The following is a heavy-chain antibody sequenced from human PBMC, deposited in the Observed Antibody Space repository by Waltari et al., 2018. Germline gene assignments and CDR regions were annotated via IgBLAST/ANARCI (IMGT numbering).Heavy chain of an antibody. Sequence: QVQLQESGPGLVKPSETLSLTCAVSGYSISSGYYWGWIRQPPGRGLVWFVSIYHSGSTYYNLSLKRRVTISVDTSKNQFSLKLSSVTAADTAVYYCARVGRYSSSSFDYWGQGTLVTVSS. CDR1: GYSISSGYY. CDR3: ARVGRYSSSSFDY. CDR2: IYHSGST. J-gene: IGHJ4*02. V-gene: IGHV4-38-2*01. D-gene: IGHD6-6*01.